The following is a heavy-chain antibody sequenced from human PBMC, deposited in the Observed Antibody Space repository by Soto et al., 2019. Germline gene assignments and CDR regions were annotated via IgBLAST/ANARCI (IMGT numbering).Heavy chain of an antibody. V-gene: IGHV3-23*01. J-gene: IGHJ4*02. Sequence: VRLSCAASGFTFSSYVMSWVRQAPGKGLEWVSAISGSGGSTYYADSVKGRFTISRDNSKNTLYLQMNSLRAEDTAVYSCAKKDYDSSGYYPPLYWGQGTLVTVSS. CDR2: ISGSGGST. D-gene: IGHD3-22*01. CDR3: AKKDYDSSGYYPPLY. CDR1: GFTFSSYV.